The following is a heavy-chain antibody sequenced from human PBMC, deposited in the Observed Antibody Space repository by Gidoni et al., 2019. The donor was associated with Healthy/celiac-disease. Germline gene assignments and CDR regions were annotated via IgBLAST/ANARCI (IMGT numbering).Heavy chain of an antibody. V-gene: IGHV3-13*04. CDR1: GFTFSSYD. CDR2: IGTAGDT. CDR3: ARGPGDAGAFDI. D-gene: IGHD3-10*01. Sequence: VQLVESEGGLVQHGGSLRLSCAAYGFTFSSYDMPWVRQATGKGLEWVSAIGTAGDTYYPGSVKGRFTISRENAKNSLYLQMNSLRAGDTAVYYCARGPGDAGAFDIWGQGTMVTVSS. J-gene: IGHJ3*02.